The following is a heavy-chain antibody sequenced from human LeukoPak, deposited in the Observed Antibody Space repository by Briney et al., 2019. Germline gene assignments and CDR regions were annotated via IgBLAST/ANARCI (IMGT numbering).Heavy chain of an antibody. CDR2: ISSSSSYI. D-gene: IGHD3-10*01. CDR3: ARAPVRPYGVWFGELLGAWFDP. CDR1: GFTFSSYS. Sequence: GGSLRLSCAASGFTFSSYSMNWVRQAPGKGLEWVSSISSSSSYIYYADSVKGRFTISRENAKNSPYLQMNSLRAEDTAVYYCARAPVRPYGVWFGELLGAWFDPWGQGTLVTVSS. J-gene: IGHJ5*02. V-gene: IGHV3-21*01.